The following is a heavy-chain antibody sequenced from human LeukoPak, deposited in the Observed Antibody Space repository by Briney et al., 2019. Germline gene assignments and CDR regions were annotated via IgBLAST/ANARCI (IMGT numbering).Heavy chain of an antibody. Sequence: GGSLRLSCAASGFTFSSYGMHWVRQAPGKGLEWVAVISYDGSNKYYADSVKGRFTISRDNSKNTLYLQMDSLRAEDTAVYYCAKVRGGYTVAGPYNWGQGTLVTVSS. J-gene: IGHJ4*02. CDR3: AKVRGGYTVAGPYN. CDR2: ISYDGSNK. D-gene: IGHD6-19*01. V-gene: IGHV3-30*18. CDR1: GFTFSSYG.